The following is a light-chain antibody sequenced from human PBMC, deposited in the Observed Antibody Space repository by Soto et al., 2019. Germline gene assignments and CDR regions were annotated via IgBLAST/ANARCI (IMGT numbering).Light chain of an antibody. CDR3: AAWDDSLNGRV. V-gene: IGLV1-44*01. J-gene: IGLJ3*02. Sequence: QPVLTQPPSASGTPGQRVTISCSGSSSNIGSNAVNWYQQVPGTAPKLLIYSHNQRPSGVPDRFSGSKSGTSASLAISGLHSEDEADCAAWDDSLNGRVFGGGTKLTVL. CDR1: SSNIGSNA. CDR2: SHN.